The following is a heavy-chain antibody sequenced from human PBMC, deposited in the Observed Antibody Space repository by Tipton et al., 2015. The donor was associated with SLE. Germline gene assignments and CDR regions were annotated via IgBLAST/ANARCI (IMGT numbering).Heavy chain of an antibody. CDR2: ISYDGSNK. Sequence: SLRLSCAASGFTFSSYAMHWVRQAPGKGLEWVAVISYDGSNKYYAAPVKGRFTISRDDSKKTLYLQMNSLKTEDTAVYYCTTVTMAVKGWGQGTLVTVSS. D-gene: IGHD4-23*01. J-gene: IGHJ4*02. CDR3: TTVTMAVKG. V-gene: IGHV3-30*04. CDR1: GFTFSSYA.